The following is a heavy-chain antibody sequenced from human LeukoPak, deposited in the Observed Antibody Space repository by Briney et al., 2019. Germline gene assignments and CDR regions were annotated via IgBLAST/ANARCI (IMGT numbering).Heavy chain of an antibody. CDR3: ARDSYDYDSHFEDVFDS. J-gene: IGHJ3*01. D-gene: IGHD3-22*01. CDR1: GGSIRTNY. Sequence: SETLSLTCTVSGGSIRTNYWSWIRQPPGKGLEWIGYAHSSGHTRSSTSLKSRVTISIDMSNNHVSLRLTSMTAADTALYYCARDSYDYDSHFEDVFDSWGQGTMVTVSS. V-gene: IGHV4-59*01. CDR2: AHSSGHT.